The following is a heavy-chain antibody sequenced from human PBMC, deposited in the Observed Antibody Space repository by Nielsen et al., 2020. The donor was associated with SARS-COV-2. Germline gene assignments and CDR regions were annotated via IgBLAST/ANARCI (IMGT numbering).Heavy chain of an antibody. CDR1: GYTFTSYY. D-gene: IGHD1-26*01. CDR3: ARAPSGSYFDY. V-gene: IGHV1-8*02. CDR2: MNPNSGNT. Sequence: ASVKVSCKASGYTFTSYYMHWVRQATGQGLEWMGWMNPNSGNTGYAQKFQGRVTMTRNTSISTAYMELSSLRSEDTAVYYCARAPSGSYFDYWGQGTLVTVSS. J-gene: IGHJ4*02.